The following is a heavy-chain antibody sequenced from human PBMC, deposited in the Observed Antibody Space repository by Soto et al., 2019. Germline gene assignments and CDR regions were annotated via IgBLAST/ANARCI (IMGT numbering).Heavy chain of an antibody. V-gene: IGHV1-46*01. J-gene: IGHJ6*02. CDR3: ARGDYDYYGMDV. CDR1: GYTFTSYY. CDR2: INPSGDSA. Sequence: ASVKVSCKASGYTFTSYYMHWVRQAPGQGLEWMGIINPSGDSASYAQKFQGRVTMTRDTSTSTVYMEPSSLRADDTAVYYCARGDYDYYGMDVWGQGTTVTVSS.